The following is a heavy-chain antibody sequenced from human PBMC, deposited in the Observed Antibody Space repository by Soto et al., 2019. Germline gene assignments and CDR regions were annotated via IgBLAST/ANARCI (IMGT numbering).Heavy chain of an antibody. V-gene: IGHV4-34*01. J-gene: IGHJ3*02. CDR2: INHSGSN. D-gene: IGHD3-9*01. Sequence: QLQQWGAGLLKPSETLSLTCVVSGGSFSTYYSNWIRQSPGKGLEWIGEINHSGSNNYSPSLKSRVTMSLDTSKNQSSLKLTSVTAADTAVYYCARGGSNDWQVAFDIWGQGTMVTVSS. CDR3: ARGGSNDWQVAFDI. CDR1: GGSFSTYY.